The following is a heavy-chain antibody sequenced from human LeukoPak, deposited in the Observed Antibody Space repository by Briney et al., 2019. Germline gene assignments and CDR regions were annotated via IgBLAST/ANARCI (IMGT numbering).Heavy chain of an antibody. CDR2: ISSSSSYI. V-gene: IGHV3-21*01. J-gene: IGHJ3*02. D-gene: IGHD3-16*02. CDR3: ARVVEYDYVWGSYRPDAFDI. CDR1: GFTFSSYS. Sequence: GGSLRLSCAASGFTFSSYSMNWVRQAPGKGLEWVSSISSSSSYIYYADSVKGRFTISRDNAKNSLYLQMNSLRAEDTAVYYCARVVEYDYVWGSYRPDAFDIWGQGTMVTVSS.